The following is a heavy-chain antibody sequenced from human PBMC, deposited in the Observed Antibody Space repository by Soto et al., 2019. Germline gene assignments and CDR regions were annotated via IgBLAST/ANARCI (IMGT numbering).Heavy chain of an antibody. CDR3: AGARGYRTGFCDY. J-gene: IGHJ4*02. CDR2: ISNTGKTM. D-gene: IGHD3-9*01. V-gene: IGHV3-48*03. CDR1: GFTFSSYE. Sequence: EVQLVASGGGLVQPGGSLRLSCAASGFTFSSYEMNWVRQAPGKGLELVSYISNTGKTMYYADSVKGRFTISRDDAKNSLYLQVNNLRAEDTAVYYCAGARGYRTGFCDYWGRGTLVTVSS.